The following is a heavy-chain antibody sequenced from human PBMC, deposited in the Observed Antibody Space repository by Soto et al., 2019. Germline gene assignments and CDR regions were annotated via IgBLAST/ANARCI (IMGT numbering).Heavy chain of an antibody. V-gene: IGHV4-31*03. CDR3: ARVTVGDYVAWFDP. D-gene: IGHD4-17*01. J-gene: IGHJ5*02. Sequence: QVQLQESGPGLVKPSQTLSLTCTVSGGSISSGGYYWSWIRQHPGKGLEWIGDIYYSGSTYYNPSLESRVTIPVDTSKNQFSLKLSSVTAADTAVYYCARVTVGDYVAWFDPWGQGTLVTVSS. CDR1: GGSISSGGYY. CDR2: IYYSGST.